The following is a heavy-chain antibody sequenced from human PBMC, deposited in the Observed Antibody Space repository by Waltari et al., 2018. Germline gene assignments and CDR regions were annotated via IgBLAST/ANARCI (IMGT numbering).Heavy chain of an antibody. CDR1: GITLSSYW. CDR3: VGATAYWDV. J-gene: IGHJ6*02. V-gene: IGHV3-74*01. D-gene: IGHD1-26*01. Sequence: ELQLVESGGGLVQPGGSRRLSCEGSGITLSSYWMHWVRQTPGKGLVWLSRINTDGSWITYADSVKGRFTISRDDSKNTLYLQMNSLRAEDTGVYYCVGATAYWDVWGQGTTVTVSS. CDR2: INTDGSWI.